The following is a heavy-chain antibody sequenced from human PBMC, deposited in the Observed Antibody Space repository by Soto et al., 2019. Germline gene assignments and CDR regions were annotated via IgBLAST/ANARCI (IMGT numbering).Heavy chain of an antibody. CDR1: GGTFSSYT. CDR2: IIPILGIA. D-gene: IGHD2-2*01. Sequence: GASVKVSCKASGGTFSSYTISWVRQAPGQVLEWMGRIIPILGIANYAQKFQGRVTITADKSTSTAYMELSSLRSEDTAVYYCARGSTGAMSYYYTDVWGKGTTVTVSS. V-gene: IGHV1-69*02. CDR3: ARGSTGAMSYYYTDV. J-gene: IGHJ6*03.